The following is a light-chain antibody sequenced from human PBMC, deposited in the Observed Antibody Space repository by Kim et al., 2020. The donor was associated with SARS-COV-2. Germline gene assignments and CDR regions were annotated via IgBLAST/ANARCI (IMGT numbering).Light chain of an antibody. Sequence: DIQMTQSPSSLSASVGDRVTITCRSSQGINNFLAWYQQRPGKVPKLLIYAASVLQSGVPSRFSASGSGTDFTLTISSLQPEDVATYCCQKYNSAPWTFGQRTKVDIK. CDR3: QKYNSAPWT. CDR1: QGINNF. V-gene: IGKV1-27*01. CDR2: AAS. J-gene: IGKJ1*01.